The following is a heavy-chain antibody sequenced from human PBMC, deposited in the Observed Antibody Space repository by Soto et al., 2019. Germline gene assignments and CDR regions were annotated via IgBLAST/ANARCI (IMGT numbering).Heavy chain of an antibody. CDR2: IYYSGST. CDR3: ARQFPDHPPNY. V-gene: IGHV4-59*08. J-gene: IGHJ4*02. D-gene: IGHD2-21*01. Sequence: SETLSLTCTVSGGSISSYYWSWIRQPPGKGLEWIGYIYYSGSTNYNPSLKSRVTISVDTSKNQFSLKLSSVTAADTAVYYCARQFPDHPPNYWGQGTLVTVSS. CDR1: GGSISSYY.